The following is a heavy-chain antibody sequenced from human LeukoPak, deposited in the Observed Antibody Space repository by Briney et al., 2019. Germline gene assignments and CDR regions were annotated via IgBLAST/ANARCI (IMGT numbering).Heavy chain of an antibody. CDR2: ILYGGSNK. J-gene: IGHJ6*02. V-gene: IGHV3-30*02. CDR1: GFTFSSYA. CDR3: AKGRDTYQYGMDV. Sequence: PGGSLRLSCAASGFTFSSYAMQWVRQAPGKGLEWVAFILYGGSNKYYADSVKGRFTISRDNSKNTLYLQMNSLTAKDTAVYYCAKGRDTYQYGMDVWGQGTTVTVSS.